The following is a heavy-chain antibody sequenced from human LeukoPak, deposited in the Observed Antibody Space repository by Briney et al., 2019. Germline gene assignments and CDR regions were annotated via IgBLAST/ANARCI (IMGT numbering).Heavy chain of an antibody. CDR1: GFTFSTYE. D-gene: IGHD4/OR15-4a*01. CDR3: ARVFGAGYSDY. CDR2: IGSSGSTV. J-gene: IGHJ4*02. V-gene: IGHV3-48*03. Sequence: PGGSLRLSCAASGFTFSTYEMNWVRQAPGKGLEWVSYIGSSGSTVYYADSVKGRFTISRDNAKNSLYLQMNSLRAEDTAVYYCARVFGAGYSDYWGQGTLVTVSS.